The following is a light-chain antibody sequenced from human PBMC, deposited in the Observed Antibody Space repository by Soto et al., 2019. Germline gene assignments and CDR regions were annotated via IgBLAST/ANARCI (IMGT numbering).Light chain of an antibody. CDR1: QSISSY. J-gene: IGKJ2*01. CDR2: XAY. CDR3: QQYTNTNNTWI. V-gene: IGKV1-39*01. Sequence: DIQMTQSPSSLSAYVGDRVTITLRARQSISSYLNLYQQKPGKATKLLXXXAYXLQSGVASSFSVSGSGTEFTLIISGLQPDDSATEYCQQYTNTNNTWIFGQGTKVDIK.